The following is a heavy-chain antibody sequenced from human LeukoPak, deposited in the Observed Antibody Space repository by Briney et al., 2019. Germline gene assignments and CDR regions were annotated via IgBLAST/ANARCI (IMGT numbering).Heavy chain of an antibody. D-gene: IGHD6-19*01. V-gene: IGHV3-30*04. CDR2: ISYDGSNK. CDR1: GFTFSSYA. Sequence: GGSLRLSCAASGFTFSSYAMHWVRQAPGKGLEWVAVISYDGSNKYYADSVKGRFTISRDNSKNTLYLQMNSLRAEDTALYHCARAVRIAVAGAYYYYMDVWGKGTTVTISS. CDR3: ARAVRIAVAGAYYYYMDV. J-gene: IGHJ6*03.